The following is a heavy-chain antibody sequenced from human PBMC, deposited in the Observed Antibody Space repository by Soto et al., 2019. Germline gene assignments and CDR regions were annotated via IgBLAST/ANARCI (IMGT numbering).Heavy chain of an antibody. CDR1: GFTFSSYG. J-gene: IGHJ4*02. CDR2: ISGGGGTT. D-gene: IGHD4-17*01. V-gene: IGHV3-23*01. CDR3: AKDGSTTVVTSSFY. Sequence: GGSLRLSCAASGFTFSSYGMSWVRQAPGKGLEWVSGISGGGGTTYYADSVKGRFTISRDNSKSTLYLQMNSLRAEDTAVYYCAKDGSTTVVTSSFYWGQGTMVTV.